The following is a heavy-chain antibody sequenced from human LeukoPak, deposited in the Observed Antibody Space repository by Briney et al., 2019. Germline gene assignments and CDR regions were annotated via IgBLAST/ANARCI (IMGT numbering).Heavy chain of an antibody. V-gene: IGHV3-21*01. CDR2: ISSSSSYI. Sequence: GGSLRLSCAASGFTFSSYSMNWVRQAPGKGLEWVSSISSSSSYIYYADSVKGRFTISRGNAKNSLYLQMNSLRAEDTAVYYCARVRSGYSYGFDYWGQGTLVTVSS. CDR1: GFTFSSYS. J-gene: IGHJ4*02. D-gene: IGHD5-18*01. CDR3: ARVRSGYSYGFDY.